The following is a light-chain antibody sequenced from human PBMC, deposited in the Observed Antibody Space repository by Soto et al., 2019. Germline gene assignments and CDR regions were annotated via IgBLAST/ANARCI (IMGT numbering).Light chain of an antibody. J-gene: IGLJ2*01. CDR2: EVS. V-gene: IGLV2-14*01. CDR1: SSDVGGYNY. CDR3: SSYTSSSIL. Sequence: QSALTQPASVSGSPGQSITISCTGTSSDVGGYNYVSWYQQHPGKAPKLMIYEVSNRPSRVSNRFSGSKSGNTASLTISGLQAEDEADYYCSSYTSSSILFGGGTKLTVL.